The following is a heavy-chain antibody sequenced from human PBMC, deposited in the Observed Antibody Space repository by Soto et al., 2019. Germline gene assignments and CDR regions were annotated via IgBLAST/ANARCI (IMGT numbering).Heavy chain of an antibody. V-gene: IGHV4-39*01. J-gene: IGHJ5*02. CDR1: GGSISSSSYY. CDR2: IYYSGST. D-gene: IGHD3-9*01. CDR3: ERRTTCYYPWFDP. Sequence: QLQLQESGPGLVKPSETLSLTCTVSGGSISSSSYYWGWIRQPPGKGLEWIGSIYYSGSTYYNPSLKSRVTISVDTSKNQFSLKLSSVTAADTAVYYCERRTTCYYPWFDPWGRGTLVTVSS.